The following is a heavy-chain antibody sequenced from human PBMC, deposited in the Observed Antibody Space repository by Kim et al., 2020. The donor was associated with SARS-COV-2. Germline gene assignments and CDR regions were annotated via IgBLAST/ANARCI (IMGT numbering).Heavy chain of an antibody. CDR3: ARDRAIGIDY. J-gene: IGHJ4*02. V-gene: IGHV1-18*01. CDR2: NK. Sequence: NKTYAQKLQGRITMTTDTSTGTAYMELRSLRSDDTAVYYCARDRAIGIDYWGQGTLVTVSS.